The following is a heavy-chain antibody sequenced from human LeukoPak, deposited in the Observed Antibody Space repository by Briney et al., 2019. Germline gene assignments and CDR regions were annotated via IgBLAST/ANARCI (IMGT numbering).Heavy chain of an antibody. J-gene: IGHJ5*02. D-gene: IGHD3-22*01. CDR3: ARENSGYSYGRNYDSRGYYFSSPRVYWFDP. V-gene: IGHV6-1*01. CDR1: GDSVSSNSAA. CDR2: TYYRSKWYN. Sequence: SQTLSLTCAISGDSVSSNSAAWNWIRQSPSRGLEWLGRTYYRSKWYNDYAVSVKSRITINPDTSKNQFSLQLNSVTPEDTAVYYCARENSGYSYGRNYDSRGYYFSSPRVYWFDPWGQGTLVTVSS.